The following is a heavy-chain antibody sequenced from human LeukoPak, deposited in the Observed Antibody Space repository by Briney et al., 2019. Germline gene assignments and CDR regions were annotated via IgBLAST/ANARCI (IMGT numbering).Heavy chain of an antibody. D-gene: IGHD3-10*02. Sequence: GGSLTLSCAASGFTFSNYAMSWVRQAPGQGLEWVSSIGSDNKPHYSESVKGRFAISRDNSKSMLFLQLNSLRAEDAALYYCARDLHYYVAIDVWGQGTTVTVSS. CDR2: IGSDNKP. J-gene: IGHJ6*02. CDR3: ARDLHYYVAIDV. CDR1: GFTFSNYA. V-gene: IGHV3-23*01.